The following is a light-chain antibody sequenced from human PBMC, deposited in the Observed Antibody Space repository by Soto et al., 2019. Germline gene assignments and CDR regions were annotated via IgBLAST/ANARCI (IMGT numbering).Light chain of an antibody. V-gene: IGKV3-15*01. Sequence: EVVMTQSPATLSVSPGERATLSCRASQSISSDLAWYQQKPGQAPRLLIYGASTRASDIPARFSGSGSGTEFTLTISSPQSEDFAVYYCQQYNNWPPWTFGQGTKVDIK. CDR1: QSISSD. J-gene: IGKJ1*01. CDR2: GAS. CDR3: QQYNNWPPWT.